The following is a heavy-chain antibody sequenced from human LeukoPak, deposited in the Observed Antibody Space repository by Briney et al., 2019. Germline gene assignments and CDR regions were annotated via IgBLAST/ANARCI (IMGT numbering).Heavy chain of an antibody. CDR3: GKVGQDGCFYP. Sequence: GGSLRLSCAASVFTSISSAMSRVRQAPGRGLEWVSTISGFGENTYYADSVKGRFTISRDNFKSALFLQMNSLRAEDTAVYYCGKVGQDGCFYPWGQGTLVIVSS. V-gene: IGHV3-23*01. D-gene: IGHD3-10*01. CDR2: ISGFGENT. J-gene: IGHJ5*02. CDR1: VFTSISSA.